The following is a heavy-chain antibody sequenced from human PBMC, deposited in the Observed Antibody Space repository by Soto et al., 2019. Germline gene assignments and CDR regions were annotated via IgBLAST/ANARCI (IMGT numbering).Heavy chain of an antibody. D-gene: IGHD6-13*01. V-gene: IGHV3-30-3*01. CDR3: ARAAAYFYHYYYAMDV. CDR2: ISHDGSEK. J-gene: IGHJ6*02. CDR1: RFTFSSYA. Sequence: QVQLVESGGGVVQPGTFLRLSCAASRFTFSSYAMDWVRQAPGKGLEWVAVISHDGSEKYYGDSVKGRFTISRDNPKNTVYLQMNSLRPEDTAVYYCARAAAYFYHYYYAMDVWGQGTAVTVSS.